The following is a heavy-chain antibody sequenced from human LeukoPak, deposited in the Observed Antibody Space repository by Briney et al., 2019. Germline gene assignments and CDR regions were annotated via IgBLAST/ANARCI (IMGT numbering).Heavy chain of an antibody. D-gene: IGHD3-10*01. CDR2: ITGSSKSI. CDR1: GFTFSNHD. Sequence: VGSLRLSCATSGFTFSNHDMNWVRQAPGKGLEWVSSITGSSKSIDFADSVKGRFAISRDNAKNSLFLQMDSLRVEETAVYYCVREGSGSTHYMDVWGKGNTVTVSS. J-gene: IGHJ6*03. V-gene: IGHV3-21*01. CDR3: VREGSGSTHYMDV.